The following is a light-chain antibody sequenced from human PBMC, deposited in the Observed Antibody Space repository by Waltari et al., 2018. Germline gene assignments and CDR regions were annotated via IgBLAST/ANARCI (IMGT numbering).Light chain of an antibody. CDR1: QNISTY. CDR3: KQSYSTPRT. Sequence: DIQMTQSPSSLSASLGDRVTITCRASQNISTYFNWYQQKSEKPPKRLIYAASSLQSGVPSRFSGGGSGTDFTLTISSLQPEDVATYYCKQSYSTPRTFGLGTKVEIK. V-gene: IGKV1-39*01. CDR2: AAS. J-gene: IGKJ1*01.